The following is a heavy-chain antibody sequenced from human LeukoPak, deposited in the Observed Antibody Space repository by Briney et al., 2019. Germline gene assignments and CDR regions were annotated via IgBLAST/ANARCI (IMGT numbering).Heavy chain of an antibody. J-gene: IGHJ6*03. V-gene: IGHV4-39*01. Sequence: PSETLSLTCTVSGGSISSSSYYWGWIRQPPGKGLEWIGSIYYSGSTYYNPSLKSRVTISVDTSKNQFSLKLSFVTAADTAVYYCASYSSSWYYYYYYMDVWGKGTTVTISS. D-gene: IGHD6-13*01. CDR2: IYYSGST. CDR3: ASYSSSWYYYYYYMDV. CDR1: GGSISSSSYY.